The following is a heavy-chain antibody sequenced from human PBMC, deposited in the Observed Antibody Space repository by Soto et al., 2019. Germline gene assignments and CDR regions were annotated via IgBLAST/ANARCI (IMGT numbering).Heavy chain of an antibody. CDR1: GGSISSYY. CDR3: ARERPDGCRLDP. V-gene: IGHV4-59*12. Sequence: PSETLSLTCTVSGGSISSYYWSWIRQPPGKGLEWIGYIYYSGSTNYNPSLKSRVTISVDTSKNQFSLRLSSVTAADTAVYYCARERPDGCRLDPWGQGTLVTVSS. J-gene: IGHJ5*02. CDR2: IYYSGST. D-gene: IGHD6-19*01.